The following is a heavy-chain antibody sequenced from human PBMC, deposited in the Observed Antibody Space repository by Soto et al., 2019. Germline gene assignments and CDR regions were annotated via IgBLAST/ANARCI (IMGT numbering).Heavy chain of an antibody. D-gene: IGHD3-3*01. J-gene: IGHJ4*02. V-gene: IGHV3-33*01. Sequence: QPGGSLRLSCAASGFTFSSYGMHWVRQAPGKGLEWVAVIWYDGSNKYYADSVKGRFTISRDNSKNTLYLQMNSLRAEDTAVYYCAREEYDSVGYFDYWGQGTLVTVSS. CDR3: AREEYDSVGYFDY. CDR2: IWYDGSNK. CDR1: GFTFSSYG.